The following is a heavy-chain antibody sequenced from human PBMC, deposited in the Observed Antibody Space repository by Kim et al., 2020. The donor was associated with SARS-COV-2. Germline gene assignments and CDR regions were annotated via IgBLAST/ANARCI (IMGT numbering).Heavy chain of an antibody. J-gene: IGHJ5*01. V-gene: IGHV4-39*01. CDR3: ARQNLKAAAKWFDF. D-gene: IGHD6-13*01. CDR1: GGSISSSSYY. Sequence: SETLSLTCTVSGGSISSSSYYWGWIRQPPGKGLEWIGSIYYSGSTYYNPSLKSRVTISVDTSKNQFSLKLSSVTAEDTAVYYCARQNLKAAAKWFDFWG. CDR2: IYYSGST.